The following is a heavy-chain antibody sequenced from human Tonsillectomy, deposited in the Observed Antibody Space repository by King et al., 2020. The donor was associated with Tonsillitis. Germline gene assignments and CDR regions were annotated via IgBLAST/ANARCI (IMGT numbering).Heavy chain of an antibody. Sequence: QLVQSGGGLVQPGGSLRLSCAASGFTFSSYAMHWVRQAPGKGLEWVSATTASGGTTYYAGSVEGRFTISRDNSKNTLFLQMNSLRAEDTAVYYCAKDPVEMSTMPSWYFDLWGRGALVTVSS. J-gene: IGHJ2*01. CDR2: TTASGGTT. CDR1: GFTFSSYA. D-gene: IGHD5-24*01. V-gene: IGHV3-23*04. CDR3: AKDPVEMSTMPSWYFDL.